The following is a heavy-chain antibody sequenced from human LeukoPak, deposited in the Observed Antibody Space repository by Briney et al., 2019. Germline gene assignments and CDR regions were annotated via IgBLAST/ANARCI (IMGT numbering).Heavy chain of an antibody. CDR2: IYPGDSDT. D-gene: IGHD3-10*01. CDR1: GYSFTSYW. CDR3: ATGGSGNYHDFDY. J-gene: IGHJ4*02. Sequence: LGESLQISCKGSGYSFTSYWIGWVRQMPGKGLEWMGIIYPGDSDTRYSPSFQGQVTISADKSISAAYLQWSSLKASDTAMYYCATGGSGNYHDFDYWGQGTLVTVSS. V-gene: IGHV5-51*01.